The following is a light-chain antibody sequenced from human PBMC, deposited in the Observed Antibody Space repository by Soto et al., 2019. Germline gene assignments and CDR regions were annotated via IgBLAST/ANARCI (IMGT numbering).Light chain of an antibody. Sequence: EIVLTQSPGTLSLSPGERATLSCRASQSVSSSYLAWYQQKPGQAPRLLIYGASSRVTGIPDRFSGSGSGTDCTLTISGLEPEDCAVYDCQQYGSSLKITFGQGTRLEIK. CDR3: QQYGSSLKIT. CDR2: GAS. CDR1: QSVSSSY. J-gene: IGKJ5*01. V-gene: IGKV3-20*01.